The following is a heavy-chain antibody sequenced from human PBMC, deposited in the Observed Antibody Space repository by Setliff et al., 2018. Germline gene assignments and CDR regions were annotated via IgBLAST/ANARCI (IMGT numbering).Heavy chain of an antibody. V-gene: IGHV4-61*09. J-gene: IGHJ6*03. Sequence: SETLSLTCIVSGGSISSGRDYWTWIRQPAGKGLEWIGHIYTSGSTTYNPSLKSRVTISVDASKNQLSLNLRSVTAADTAVYYCARAISGWYSAHYYYMDVWGKGTTVTVSS. D-gene: IGHD6-19*01. CDR1: GGSISSGRDY. CDR3: ARAISGWYSAHYYYMDV. CDR2: IYTSGST.